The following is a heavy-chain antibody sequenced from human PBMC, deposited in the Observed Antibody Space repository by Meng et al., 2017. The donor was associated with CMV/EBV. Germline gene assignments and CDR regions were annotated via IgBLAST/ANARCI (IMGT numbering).Heavy chain of an antibody. CDR3: AREEYCSSTSCSPQFGYYYYYGMDV. V-gene: IGHV1-69*05. D-gene: IGHD2-2*01. CDR1: GGTFSSYA. CDR2: IIPIFGTA. Sequence: SVKVSCKASGGTFSSYAISWVRQAPGQGLEWMGGIIPIFGTANYAQTFQGRVTLTTDESTSTAYMELSSLRSEDTAVYYCAREEYCSSTSCSPQFGYYYYYGMDVWGQGTTVTVSS. J-gene: IGHJ6*02.